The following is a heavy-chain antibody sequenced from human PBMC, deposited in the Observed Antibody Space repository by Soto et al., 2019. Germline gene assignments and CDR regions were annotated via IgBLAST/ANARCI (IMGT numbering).Heavy chain of an antibody. CDR2: IIPMFGIA. V-gene: IGHV1-69*13. Sequence: SVKVSCKASGGTFSNYAISWVRQAPGQGLEWMGGIIPMFGIANSAQKFQGRVTITADESTSTVYMELSSLRSEDTAMYYCARDGIVPTRGADWGLGTLVTVSS. CDR3: ARDGIVPTRGAD. D-gene: IGHD2-8*01. CDR1: GGTFSNYA. J-gene: IGHJ4*02.